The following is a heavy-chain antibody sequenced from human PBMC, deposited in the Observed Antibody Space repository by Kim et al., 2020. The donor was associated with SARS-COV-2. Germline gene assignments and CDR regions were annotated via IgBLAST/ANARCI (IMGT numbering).Heavy chain of an antibody. D-gene: IGHD4-17*01. CDR3: ARVNYGDYGPHAYDGIFDY. J-gene: IGHJ4*02. V-gene: IGHV4-59*01. Sequence: SETLSLTCTVSGGSISSYYWSWIRQPPGKGLEWIGYIYYSGSTNYNPSLKSRVTISVDTSKNQFSLKLSSVTAADTAVYYCARVNYGDYGPHAYDGIFDYWGQGTLVTVSS. CDR2: IYYSGST. CDR1: GGSISSYY.